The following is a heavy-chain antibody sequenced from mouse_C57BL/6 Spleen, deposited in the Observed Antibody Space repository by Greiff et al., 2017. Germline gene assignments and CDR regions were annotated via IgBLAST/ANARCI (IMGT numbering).Heavy chain of an antibody. CDR3: TRFKDYDSSYPRY. D-gene: IGHD1-1*01. V-gene: IGHV1-15*01. J-gene: IGHJ2*01. CDR2: IDPETGGT. Sequence: QVQLQQSGAELVRPGASVTLSCKASGYTFTDYEMHWVKQTPVHGLEWIGAIDPETGGTAYNQKFKGKAILTADTSSSTAYMELRSLTSEDSAVYYCTRFKDYDSSYPRYWGQGTTLTVSS. CDR1: GYTFTDYE.